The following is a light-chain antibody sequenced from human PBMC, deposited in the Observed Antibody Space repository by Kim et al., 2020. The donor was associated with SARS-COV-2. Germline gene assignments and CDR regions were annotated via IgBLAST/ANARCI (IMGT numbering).Light chain of an antibody. CDR3: QAWAGTTAWV. CDR1: ELGDNY. V-gene: IGLV3-1*01. J-gene: IGLJ3*02. CDR2: HDT. Sequence: VPPVQTATIPCSRDELGDNYPSWYKQRPGQSPILVIYHDTQRPSGIPERFSGSNYGNTATLTISGTQAMDEADYYCQAWAGTTAWVFGGGTQLTVL.